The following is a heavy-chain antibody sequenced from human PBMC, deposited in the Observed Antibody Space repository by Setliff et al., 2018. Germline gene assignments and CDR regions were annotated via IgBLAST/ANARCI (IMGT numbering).Heavy chain of an antibody. J-gene: IGHJ3*02. V-gene: IGHV4-39*07. CDR1: GGSISSMSYY. D-gene: IGHD3-10*01. Sequence: SETLSLTCTVSGGSISSMSYYWGWIRQPPGKGLEWIGSIYHSGSSYYNSSLRSRVTISVDTSKNQFSLKLSSVTAADTAVYYCARRWNFGPYGSGIHDGFDMWGQGTMVTVSS. CDR3: ARRWNFGPYGSGIHDGFDM. CDR2: IYHSGSS.